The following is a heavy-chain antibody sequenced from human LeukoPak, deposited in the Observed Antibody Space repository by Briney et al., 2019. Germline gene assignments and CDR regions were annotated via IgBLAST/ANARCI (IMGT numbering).Heavy chain of an antibody. V-gene: IGHV3-20*04. CDR3: ARSRGYSYGYYFDY. Sequence: PGGSLRLSCAASGFTFGDYGMSWVRQAPGKGLEWVSGINWNGGSTGYADSVKGRVTISRDNAKNSLYLQMNSLRAEDTALYYCARSRGYSYGYYFDYWGQGTLVTVSS. CDR2: INWNGGST. D-gene: IGHD5-18*01. CDR1: GFTFGDYG. J-gene: IGHJ4*02.